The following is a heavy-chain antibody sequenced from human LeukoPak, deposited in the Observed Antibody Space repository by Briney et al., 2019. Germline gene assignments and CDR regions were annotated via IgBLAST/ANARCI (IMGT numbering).Heavy chain of an antibody. CDR1: GFTFNSSA. V-gene: IGHV3-23*01. CDR2: ISNNGGYT. CDR3: AKGGTGLRISSYFDY. Sequence: PGGSLRLSCAASGFTFNSSAMSWVRQAPGKGLEWVSAISNNGGYTYYADSVQGRFTISRDNSKNTLYLQMNSLRAEDTAVYYCAKGGTGLRISSYFDYWGQGTLVTVSS. J-gene: IGHJ4*02. D-gene: IGHD4-17*01.